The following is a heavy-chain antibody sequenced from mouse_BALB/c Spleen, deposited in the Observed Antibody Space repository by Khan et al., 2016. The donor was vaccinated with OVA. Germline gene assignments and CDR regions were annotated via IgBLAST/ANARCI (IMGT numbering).Heavy chain of an antibody. D-gene: IGHD2-1*01. CDR3: TIGNYPYYTMDY. CDR1: GYTFTRYW. Sequence: QVQLQQPGAELVKPGASVKLSCKASGYTFTRYWMHWVKLRPGQGFDWIGEINPNNGGTNYNEKFKRKATLSVDKSSSTAYMQLSSRTSEDSAVYYCTIGNYPYYTMDYWGQGTSVTVSS. J-gene: IGHJ4*01. CDR2: INPNNGGT. V-gene: IGHV1S81*02.